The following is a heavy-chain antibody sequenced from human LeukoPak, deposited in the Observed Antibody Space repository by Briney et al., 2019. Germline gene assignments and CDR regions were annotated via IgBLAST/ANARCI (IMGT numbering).Heavy chain of an antibody. CDR3: ARGVWFGELYRDY. CDR1: GGSFSGYY. V-gene: IGHV4-34*01. Sequence: SETLSLTCAVYGGSFSGYYWSWIRQPPRKGMEWIGEINHSGSTNYNPSLKSRVTISVDTSKNQFSLKLSSVTAADTAVYYCARGVWFGELYRDYWGQGTLVTVSS. CDR2: INHSGST. J-gene: IGHJ4*02. D-gene: IGHD3-10*01.